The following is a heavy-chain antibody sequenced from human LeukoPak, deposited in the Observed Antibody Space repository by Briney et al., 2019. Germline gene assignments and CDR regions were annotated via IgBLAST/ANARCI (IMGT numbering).Heavy chain of an antibody. Sequence: SETLSLTCTVSGGSISSYYWSWIRQPPGKGLECIGYNYYSGSTNYNPSLKSRVTISVDTSKNQFSLKLSSVTAADTAVYYCARHVRSDNWNAYYYMDVWGKGTTVTVSS. D-gene: IGHD1-1*01. J-gene: IGHJ6*03. CDR1: GGSISSYY. CDR3: ARHVRSDNWNAYYYMDV. CDR2: NYYSGST. V-gene: IGHV4-59*08.